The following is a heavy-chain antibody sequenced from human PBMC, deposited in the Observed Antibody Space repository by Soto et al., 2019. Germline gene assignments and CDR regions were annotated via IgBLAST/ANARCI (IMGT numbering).Heavy chain of an antibody. V-gene: IGHV3-9*01. J-gene: IGHJ4*02. D-gene: IGHD3-22*01. CDR3: AKDSYDSSGYYSLPGY. CDR1: GFTFDDYA. Sequence: EVQLVESGGGLVQPGRSLRLSCAASGFTFDDYAMHWVLQAPCKGLEWVSGISWNRGSIGYEDSVKGRFTISRANAKNALYLQMNSLRAEDTVLYYWAKDSYDSSGYYSLPGYWGQGTLVTVSS. CDR2: ISWNRGSI.